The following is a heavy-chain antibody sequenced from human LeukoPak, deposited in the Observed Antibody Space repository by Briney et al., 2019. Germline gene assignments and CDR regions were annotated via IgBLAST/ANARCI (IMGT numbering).Heavy chain of an antibody. Sequence: AASVKVSCKASGYTFTSYAITWVRQAPGQGLEWMGWISVYSSNTHYAQKLQGRVTMTTDTSTTTAYMELRSLRSDDTAVYYCARANSIYGGNSLMGNWGQGTLVTVSS. CDR3: ARANSIYGGNSLMGN. CDR2: ISVYSSNT. J-gene: IGHJ4*02. CDR1: GYTFTSYA. D-gene: IGHD4-23*01. V-gene: IGHV1-18*01.